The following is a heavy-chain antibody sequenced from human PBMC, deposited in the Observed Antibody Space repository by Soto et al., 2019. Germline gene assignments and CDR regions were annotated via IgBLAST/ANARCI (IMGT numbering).Heavy chain of an antibody. D-gene: IGHD1-26*01. V-gene: IGHV3-23*01. Sequence: GGSLRLSCAASGFMFRDYAMHWVRQAPGKGLEWVSVISGAATTTSYADSVKGRFTLSRDYSRNTVYLQMNSLRAEDTGVYYCAKDSGRSQIDYWGQGTLVTVSS. CDR1: GFMFRDYA. CDR2: ISGAATTT. CDR3: AKDSGRSQIDY. J-gene: IGHJ4*02.